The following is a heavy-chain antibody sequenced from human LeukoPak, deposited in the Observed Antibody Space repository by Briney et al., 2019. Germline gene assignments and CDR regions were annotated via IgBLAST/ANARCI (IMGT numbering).Heavy chain of an antibody. Sequence: GGSLRLSCAASGFXFSIYGTHWVRQAPGKGLEWVALIWFDGTKKYYADSVKGRFTISRDNSKNTLYLQMNSLRAEDTAVYYCAREEATTVRGVSDYWGQGTLVTVSS. D-gene: IGHD3-10*01. CDR3: AREEATTVRGVSDY. CDR1: GFXFSIYG. CDR2: IWFDGTKK. V-gene: IGHV3-33*01. J-gene: IGHJ4*02.